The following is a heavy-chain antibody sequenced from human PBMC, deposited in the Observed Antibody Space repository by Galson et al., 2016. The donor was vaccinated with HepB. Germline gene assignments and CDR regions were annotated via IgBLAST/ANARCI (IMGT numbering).Heavy chain of an antibody. CDR2: IIPIFGTT. CDR3: ARFVGGYGDYPFDN. D-gene: IGHD4-17*01. CDR1: GGTFSSYA. V-gene: IGHV1-69*13. J-gene: IGHJ4*02. Sequence: SVKVSCKASGGTFSSYAINWVRQAPGEGLEWMGRIIPIFGTTSYAQNLQGRVTITADGSTRTAYMELSSLRSEDTAVYYCARFVGGYGDYPFDNWGQGTLVTVSS.